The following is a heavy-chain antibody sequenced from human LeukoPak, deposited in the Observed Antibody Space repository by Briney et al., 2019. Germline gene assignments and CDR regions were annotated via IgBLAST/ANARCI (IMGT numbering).Heavy chain of an antibody. D-gene: IGHD2-2*01. CDR1: GFTFSNAW. V-gene: IGHV3-15*01. CDR3: TTDFLCTSTSCYEPWFDP. CDR2: IKRKTDGGTT. Sequence: PGGSLRLSCAASGFTFSNAWMSWVRQAPGKGLEWVGRIKRKTDGGTTEYAAPVKGRFTISRDDSKNTLYLQMNSLKTEDTAVYYCTTDFLCTSTSCYEPWFDPWGQGTLVTVSS. J-gene: IGHJ5*02.